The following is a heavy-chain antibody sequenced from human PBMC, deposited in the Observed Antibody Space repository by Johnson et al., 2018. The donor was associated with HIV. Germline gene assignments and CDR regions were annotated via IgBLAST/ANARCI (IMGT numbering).Heavy chain of an antibody. CDR2: ISWNSGSI. CDR1: GFTFSTYA. V-gene: IGHV3-NL1*01. J-gene: IGHJ3*02. Sequence: QVQLVESGGGVVQPGRSLRLSCAASGFTFSTYALHWVRQSPGKGLEWVSGISWNSGSIGYADSVKGRFTISRDNSKNTLYLQMNSLRAEETAVYYCARGCRGCPIDAFDIWGQGTLVTVSS. CDR3: ARGCRGCPIDAFDI. D-gene: IGHD6-19*01.